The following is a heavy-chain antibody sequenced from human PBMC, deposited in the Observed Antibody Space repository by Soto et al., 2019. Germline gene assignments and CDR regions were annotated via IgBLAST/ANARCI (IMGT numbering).Heavy chain of an antibody. J-gene: IGHJ4*02. CDR2: ISGSGGST. Sequence: PGGSLRLSCAASGFTFSSYAMSWVRQAPGKGLEWVSAISGSGGSTYYADSVKGRFTISRDNSKNTLYLQMNSLRAEGTAVYYCAKDRRSFSGSYYSLDYWGQGTLVTVSS. CDR1: GFTFSSYA. CDR3: AKDRRSFSGSYYSLDY. V-gene: IGHV3-23*01. D-gene: IGHD1-26*01.